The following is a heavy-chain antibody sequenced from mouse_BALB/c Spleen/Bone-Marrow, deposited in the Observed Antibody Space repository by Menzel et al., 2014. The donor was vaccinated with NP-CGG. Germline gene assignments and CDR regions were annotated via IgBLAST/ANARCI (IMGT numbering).Heavy chain of an antibody. Sequence: EVKLVESGAELVKPGASVMLSCTASGFNIKDTYMYWVKQRPEQGLEWIGRIDPANGDSKYDPKFQGKATITADTSSNTAYLQLSSLTSEDTAVYYCAXXXXXXXXXYWGQGTSVTXSS. CDR3: AXXXXXXXXXY. V-gene: IGHV14-3*02. CDR1: GFNIKDTY. CDR2: IDPANGDS. J-gene: IGHJ4*01.